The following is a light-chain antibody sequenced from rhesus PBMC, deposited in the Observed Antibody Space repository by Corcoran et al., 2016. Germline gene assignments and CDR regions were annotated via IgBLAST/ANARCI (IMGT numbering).Light chain of an antibody. CDR2: KAS. CDR3: QQYNSAPLP. J-gene: IGKJ4*01. CDR1: QGISSW. V-gene: IGKV1-21*01. Sequence: DIQMTQSPSSLSASVGDRVTITCRASQGISSWLAWYQQNPWKVPTLLIYKASSLQSGVPSRFRGSGPGTDFTLTISSLKPEDFATYNCQQYNSAPLPFGEGTKVEIK.